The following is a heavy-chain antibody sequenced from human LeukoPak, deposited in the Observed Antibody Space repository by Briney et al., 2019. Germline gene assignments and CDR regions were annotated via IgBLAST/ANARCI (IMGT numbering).Heavy chain of an antibody. CDR2: IRYDGSNK. J-gene: IGHJ4*02. CDR1: GFTFSSYG. V-gene: IGHV3-30*02. D-gene: IGHD3-3*01. CDR3: AKETALVGGHAAIFDH. Sequence: GGSLRLSCAASGFTFSSYGMHWVRQAPGKGLEWVAFIRYDGSNKYYADSVKGRFTISRDNSKNTLYLQMNSLRAEDTAIYYCAKETALVGGHAAIFDHWGQGTLVTVSS.